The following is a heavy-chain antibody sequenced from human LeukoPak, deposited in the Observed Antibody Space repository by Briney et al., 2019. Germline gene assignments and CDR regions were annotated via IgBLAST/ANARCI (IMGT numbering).Heavy chain of an antibody. V-gene: IGHV3-48*01. J-gene: IGHJ4*02. CDR2: ISSSSSTI. Sequence: GGSLRLSCAASGFTFSSYSMNWVRQAPGKGLEGVSYISSSSSTIYYADSVKGRFTISRDNAKNSLYLQMNSLRAEDTAVYYCARGTYYYDSSGSHSWGQGTLVTVSS. CDR1: GFTFSSYS. CDR3: ARGTYYYDSSGSHS. D-gene: IGHD3-22*01.